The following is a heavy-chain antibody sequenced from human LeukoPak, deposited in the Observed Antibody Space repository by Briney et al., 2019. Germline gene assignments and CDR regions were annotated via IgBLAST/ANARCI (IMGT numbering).Heavy chain of an antibody. Sequence: ASVKVSCKASGYTFTSYDINWVRQATGQGLEWMGWMNPNSGNTGYAQKFQGRVTMTRNASISTAYMELSSLRSEDTAVYYCARLAAVAGGTGRYYYYGMDVWGQGTTVTVSS. CDR1: GYTFTSYD. D-gene: IGHD6-19*01. J-gene: IGHJ6*02. V-gene: IGHV1-8*01. CDR3: ARLAAVAGGTGRYYYYGMDV. CDR2: MNPNSGNT.